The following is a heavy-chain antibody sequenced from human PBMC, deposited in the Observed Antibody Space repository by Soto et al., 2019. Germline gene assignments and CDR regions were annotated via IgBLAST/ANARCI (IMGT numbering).Heavy chain of an antibody. J-gene: IGHJ4*02. CDR2: MNPNSGNT. Sequence: ASVKVSCKASGYTFTSYDINWVRQATGQGLEWMGWMNPNSGNTGYAQKFQGRVTMTRNTSISTAYMELNSLRDEDTAVYYCARDPYSSTTVTIMDYWGQGTLVTVSS. D-gene: IGHD4-17*01. CDR1: GYTFTSYD. V-gene: IGHV1-8*01. CDR3: ARDPYSSTTVTIMDY.